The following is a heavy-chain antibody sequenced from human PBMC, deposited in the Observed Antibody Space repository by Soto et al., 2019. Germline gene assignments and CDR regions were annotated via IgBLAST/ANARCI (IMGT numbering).Heavy chain of an antibody. CDR3: ARQDDISNAYYYYGMDV. CDR1: GFTFSAYA. V-gene: IGHV3-30-3*01. Sequence: QVQLVESGGGVVQPGRSLRLSCAASGFTFSAYAIHWVRQAPGKGLEWVAVISYDGSNKYYAVSVKGRFTIFRDNSQNTLYLQMNSLTAEDTAVYYCARQDDISNAYYYYGMDVWGQGTTVTVSS. D-gene: IGHD3-9*01. J-gene: IGHJ6*02. CDR2: ISYDGSNK.